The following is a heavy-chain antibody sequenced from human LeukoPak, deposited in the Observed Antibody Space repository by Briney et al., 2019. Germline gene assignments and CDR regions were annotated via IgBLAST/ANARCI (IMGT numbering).Heavy chain of an antibody. CDR2: INHSGST. V-gene: IGHV4-34*01. CDR1: GGSFSGYY. Sequence: SETLSLTCAVYGGSFSGYYWSWIRQPPGKGLEWIGEINHSGSTNYNPSLKSRVTISVDTSKNQFSLKLSSVTAADTAVYYCARETIVVVTNWFDLWGQGTLVTGSS. J-gene: IGHJ5*02. CDR3: ARETIVVVTNWFDL. D-gene: IGHD2-21*02.